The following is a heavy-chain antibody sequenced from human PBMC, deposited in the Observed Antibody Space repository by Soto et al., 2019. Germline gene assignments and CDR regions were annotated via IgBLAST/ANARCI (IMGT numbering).Heavy chain of an antibody. CDR3: ARENSGLGVR. V-gene: IGHV3-7*01. J-gene: IGHJ4*02. CDR1: RFTFSIYW. D-gene: IGHD6-19*01. CDR2: INQDGSKR. Sequence: EVQLVESGGGLVQPGGSLRLSCAASRFTFSIYWMSWVRQAPGKGLEWVANINQDGSKRYYVDSVEGRFTISRDNAKNLLYLQMNSLRADDTAVYYCARENSGLGVRWGQGPLVTVSS.